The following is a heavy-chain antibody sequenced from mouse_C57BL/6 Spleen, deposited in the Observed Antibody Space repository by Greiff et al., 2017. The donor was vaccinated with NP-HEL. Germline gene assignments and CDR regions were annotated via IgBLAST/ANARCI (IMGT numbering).Heavy chain of an antibody. D-gene: IGHD1-1*01. CDR2: IWSDGST. J-gene: IGHJ4*01. CDR3: ARHTEGKAAMDY. V-gene: IGHV2-6-1*01. Sequence: VKLMESGPGLVAPSQSLSITCTVSGFSLTSYGVHWVRQPPGKGLEWLVVIWSDGSTTYNSALKSRLSISKDTSKSQGFLKMNSLQTDDTAMYYCARHTEGKAAMDYWGQGTSVTVS. CDR1: GFSLTSYG.